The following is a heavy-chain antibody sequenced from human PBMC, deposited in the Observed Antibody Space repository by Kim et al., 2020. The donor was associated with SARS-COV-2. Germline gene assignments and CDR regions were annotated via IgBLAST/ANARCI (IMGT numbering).Heavy chain of an antibody. CDR1: GGSISSGDYY. CDR3: ARVRFSITIFGVVTRLFDY. Sequence: SETLSLTCTVSGGSISSGDYYWSWIRQPPGKGLEWIGYIYYSGSTYYNPSFKSRVTISVDTSKNQFSLKLSSVTAADTAVYYCARVRFSITIFGVVTRLFDYWGQGTLVTVSS. CDR2: IYYSGST. D-gene: IGHD3-3*01. J-gene: IGHJ4*02. V-gene: IGHV4-30-4*01.